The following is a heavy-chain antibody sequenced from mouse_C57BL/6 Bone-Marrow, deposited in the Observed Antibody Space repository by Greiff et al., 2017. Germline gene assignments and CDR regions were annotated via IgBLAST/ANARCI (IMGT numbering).Heavy chain of an antibody. CDR3: ARPDSNYVLFAY. CDR1: GFSLSTFGMG. V-gene: IGHV8-8*01. CDR2: IWWDDDK. D-gene: IGHD2-5*01. J-gene: IGHJ3*01. Sequence: QVTLKESGPGILQPSQTLSLTCSFSGFSLSTFGMGVGWIRHPSGKGLGWLAHIWWDDDKYYNPALKSWLTISKDTSKNQVFLKIANVDTADTATYYCARPDSNYVLFAYWGQGTLVTVSA.